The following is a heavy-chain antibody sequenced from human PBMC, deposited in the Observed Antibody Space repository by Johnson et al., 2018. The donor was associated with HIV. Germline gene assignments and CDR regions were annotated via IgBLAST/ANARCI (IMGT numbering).Heavy chain of an antibody. J-gene: IGHJ3*02. CDR1: GFTFSSYV. CDR2: ISGSGGST. V-gene: IGHV3-23*04. Sequence: VPLVESGGGMVQPGRSLRLSCAASGFTFSSYVMTWVRQAPGKGLEWVSVISGSGGSTYYADSVKGRFTISRDNSKNTLYLQMNSLRAEDTAVYYCAKSGLFVLVVYAPDVFDIWGQGTMVTVSS. CDR3: AKSGLFVLVVYAPDVFDI. D-gene: IGHD2-8*02.